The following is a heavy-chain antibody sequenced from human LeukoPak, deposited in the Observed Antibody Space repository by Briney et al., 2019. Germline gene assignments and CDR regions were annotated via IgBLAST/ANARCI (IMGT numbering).Heavy chain of an antibody. CDR1: GGSFSGYY. Sequence: PSETLSLACAVYGGSFSGYYWSWIRQPPGKGLEWIGEINHSGGTNYNPSLKSRVTISLDTSKNQFSLKLRSVTAADTAVYYCARGSFWSGYYTGMFVAYFDYWGQGTLVTVSS. J-gene: IGHJ4*02. D-gene: IGHD3-3*01. V-gene: IGHV4-34*01. CDR2: INHSGGT. CDR3: ARGSFWSGYYTGMFVAYFDY.